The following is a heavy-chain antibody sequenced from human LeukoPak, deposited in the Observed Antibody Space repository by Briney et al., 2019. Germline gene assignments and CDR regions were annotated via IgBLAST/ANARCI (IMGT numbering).Heavy chain of an antibody. D-gene: IGHD2-15*01. CDR1: GGSVRSFY. CDR2: IYYTGTT. J-gene: IGHJ4*02. Sequence: ETLSLTCTVSGGSVRSFYWSWIRQPPGKGPECIGYIYYTGTTYYNPSLKSRVTISVDTSKNQFSLRLSSVTAADTAVYYCARHISGGATLDWGQGTLVTVSS. V-gene: IGHV4-59*08. CDR3: ARHISGGATLD.